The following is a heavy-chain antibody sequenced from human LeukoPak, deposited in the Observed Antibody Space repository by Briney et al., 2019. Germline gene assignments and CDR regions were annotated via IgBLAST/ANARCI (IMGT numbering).Heavy chain of an antibody. Sequence: ASVNVSCKASGYTFTIYGFSWVRQAPGQGLEWMGWISAYNGNTRYAQSIQGRVTMTTDSSTSTTYMELRNLRSDDTAVYYCARDTPGDGYNRGDYWGQGTLVTVSS. CDR3: ARDTPGDGYNRGDY. D-gene: IGHD5-24*01. CDR2: ISAYNGNT. CDR1: GYTFTIYG. V-gene: IGHV1-18*01. J-gene: IGHJ4*02.